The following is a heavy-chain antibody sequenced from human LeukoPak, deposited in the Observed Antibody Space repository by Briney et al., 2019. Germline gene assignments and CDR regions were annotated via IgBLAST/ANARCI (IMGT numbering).Heavy chain of an antibody. V-gene: IGHV3-9*01. CDR1: GFTFDDYA. J-gene: IGHJ6*03. CDR3: ARVYGYGDYGYYYYYMDV. D-gene: IGHD4-17*01. Sequence: GRSLRLSRAASGFTFDDYAMHWVRQAPGKGLEWVSGISWNSGSIGYADSVKGRFTISRDNAKNSLYLQMNSLRAEDTALYYCARVYGYGDYGYYYYYMDVWGKGTTVTVSS. CDR2: ISWNSGSI.